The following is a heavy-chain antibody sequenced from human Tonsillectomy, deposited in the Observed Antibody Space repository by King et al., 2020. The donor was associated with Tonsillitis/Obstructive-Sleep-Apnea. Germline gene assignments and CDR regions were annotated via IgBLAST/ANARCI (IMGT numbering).Heavy chain of an antibody. CDR2: ISDDGNYK. J-gene: IGHJ4*02. CDR1: GFTFSYYG. V-gene: IGHV3-30*18. D-gene: IGHD1-26*01. Sequence: VQLVESVGGVVQPGRSLRRSCGASGFTFSYYGIHLVRQAPGKGLEWVALISDDGNYKYYADSVKGRFTISRENSKNTLYLQMSSLRAEDTAVYYCAKDSGNYQYYFDYWGQGTLLTVSS. CDR3: AKDSGNYQYYFDY.